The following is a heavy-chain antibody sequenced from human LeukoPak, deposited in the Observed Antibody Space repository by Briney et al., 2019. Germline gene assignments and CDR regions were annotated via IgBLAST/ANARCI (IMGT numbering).Heavy chain of an antibody. CDR1: GXXIXXXY. CDR3: AXVRSTAAGLEYFQH. D-gene: IGHD6-13*01. CDR2: XXXSGIX. V-gene: IGHV4-59*01. Sequence: SETLSLTCTVXGXXIXXXYXXXXXXPPGXXLXXXXSXXXSGIXNYNPXXKSRVTMSVDTSKNQFSLRLTSVTAADTAIYYXAXVRSTAAGLEYFQHWGQGTLVTVSS. J-gene: IGHJ1*01.